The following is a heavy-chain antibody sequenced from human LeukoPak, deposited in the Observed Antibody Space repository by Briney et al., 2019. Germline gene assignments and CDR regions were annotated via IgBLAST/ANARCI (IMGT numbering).Heavy chain of an antibody. CDR1: GYTVSSNS. CDR2: IYSGGST. Sequence: SGGSLRLSCAASGYTVSSNSMSWVRQAPGKGLEWVSVIYSGGSTYYADSVKGRFTISRDNSKNTLYLQMNSLRVEDTAVYYCARGAFDGDGDWGQGTLVTVSS. D-gene: IGHD3-9*01. J-gene: IGHJ4*02. CDR3: ARGAFDGDGD. V-gene: IGHV3-66*01.